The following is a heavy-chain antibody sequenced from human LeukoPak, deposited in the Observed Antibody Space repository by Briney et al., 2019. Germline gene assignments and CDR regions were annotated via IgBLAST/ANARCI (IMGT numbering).Heavy chain of an antibody. D-gene: IGHD4-11*01. J-gene: IGHJ6*02. CDR1: GFTVSNTY. CDR3: ARDRSNYLGGYCYYGMDV. V-gene: IGHV3-53*01. CDR2: IYSGGGT. Sequence: GGSLRLSCAASGFTVSNTYMSWVRQAPWKGLEWVSLIYSGGGTYSADSVKGRFTISRDISKNTLYLQMNSLRAEDTAVYYCARDRSNYLGGYCYYGMDVWGQGTTVTVSS.